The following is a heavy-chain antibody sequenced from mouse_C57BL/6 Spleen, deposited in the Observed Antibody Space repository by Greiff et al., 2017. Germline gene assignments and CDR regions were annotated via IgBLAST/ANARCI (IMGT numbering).Heavy chain of an antibody. CDR3: ARYTQLGRYFDY. J-gene: IGHJ2*01. Sequence: EVKLVESGGGLVQPGGSLSLSCAASGFTFTDYYMSWVRQPPGKALEWLGFIRNKANGYTTEYSASVKGRFTISRDNSHSILYLQMNALRAEDSATYYCARYTQLGRYFDYWGQGTTLTVSS. CDR2: IRNKANGYTT. V-gene: IGHV7-3*01. D-gene: IGHD4-1*02. CDR1: GFTFTDYY.